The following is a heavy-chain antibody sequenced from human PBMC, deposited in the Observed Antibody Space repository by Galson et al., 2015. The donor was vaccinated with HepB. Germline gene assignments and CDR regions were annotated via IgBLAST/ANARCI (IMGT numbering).Heavy chain of an antibody. Sequence: SVKASCKASGYTFTTYGITWVRQAPGQGLEWMGWISGYNGHTNYAQKFQGRVTMTTDTFTSTAYMELRSLRSDDTAVYYCARRSSNFMDVWGQGTTVTVSS. J-gene: IGHJ6*02. CDR3: ARRSSNFMDV. CDR1: GYTFTTYG. D-gene: IGHD6-13*01. V-gene: IGHV1-18*04. CDR2: ISGYNGHT.